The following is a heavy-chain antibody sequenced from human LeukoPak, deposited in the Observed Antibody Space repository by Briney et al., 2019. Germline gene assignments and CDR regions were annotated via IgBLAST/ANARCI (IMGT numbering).Heavy chain of an antibody. Sequence: SETLSLTCTVSGGSISSTNYYWGWIRQPPGKGLEWIGSIYYSGSTYYNPSLKSRVTISVDTSKNHFSLKLSSVTAADTAVYYCAREQQLVAGDAFDIWGQGTMVTVSS. CDR2: IYYSGST. J-gene: IGHJ3*02. D-gene: IGHD6-6*01. CDR3: AREQQLVAGDAFDI. CDR1: GGSISSTNYY. V-gene: IGHV4-39*07.